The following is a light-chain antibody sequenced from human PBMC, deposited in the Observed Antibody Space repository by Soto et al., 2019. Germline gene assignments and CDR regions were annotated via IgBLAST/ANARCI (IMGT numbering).Light chain of an antibody. CDR2: GAS. J-gene: IGKJ1*01. CDR3: QQYGSSART. Sequence: EVILALPPGKLSFSSGKSATLSCSASQSVSSSYLAWYQQKPGQAPRLLIYGASSRATGIPDRFSGSGSGTDFTLTISRLEPEDFAVYYCQQYGSSARTFGQGTKVDIK. CDR1: QSVSSSY. V-gene: IGKV3-20*01.